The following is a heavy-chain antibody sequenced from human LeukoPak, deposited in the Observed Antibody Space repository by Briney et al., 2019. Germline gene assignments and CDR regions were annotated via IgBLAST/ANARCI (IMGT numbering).Heavy chain of an antibody. CDR1: GFTFSSYS. V-gene: IGHV3-21*01. Sequence: GGSLRLSCAASGFTFSSYSMNWVRQAPGKGLEWVSSISSSSSYIYYADSVKGRFTISRDNAKNSLYLQMNSLRAEDTAVYCCARGKWGYYYDSSGYYYGFDYWGQGTLVTVSS. J-gene: IGHJ4*02. CDR3: ARGKWGYYYDSSGYYYGFDY. D-gene: IGHD3-22*01. CDR2: ISSSSSYI.